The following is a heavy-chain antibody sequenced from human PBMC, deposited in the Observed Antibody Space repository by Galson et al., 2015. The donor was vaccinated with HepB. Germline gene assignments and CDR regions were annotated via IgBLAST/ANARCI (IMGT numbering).Heavy chain of an antibody. D-gene: IGHD3-16*01. Sequence: SLRLSCAASGFRFNMYTMAWVRQAPGQGLEWVSSISGGGEITYFADSVRDRFNIFRDNSQNTLHLQMNRLRAEDTAIYYCAKVAILGATPNYFDFLGQGALVTVSS. CDR2: ISGGGEIT. V-gene: IGHV3-23*01. CDR1: GFRFNMYT. J-gene: IGHJ4*02. CDR3: AKVAILGATPNYFDF.